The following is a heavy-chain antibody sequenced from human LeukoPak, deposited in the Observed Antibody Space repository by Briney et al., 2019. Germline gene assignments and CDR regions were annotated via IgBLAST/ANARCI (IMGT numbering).Heavy chain of an antibody. CDR1: GFTFSEYY. V-gene: IGHV3-11*01. CDR3: ARDTNNGLDV. CDR2: ISSSGRLM. J-gene: IGHJ6*02. D-gene: IGHD1-14*01. Sequence: GGSLRLSCAASGFTFSEYYINWIRQAPGKGLEWVSHISSSGRLMQYADSVRGRFTITRDNAQNFMSLQMNNLKPEDTAVYYCARDTNNGLDVWGRGTAVTVS.